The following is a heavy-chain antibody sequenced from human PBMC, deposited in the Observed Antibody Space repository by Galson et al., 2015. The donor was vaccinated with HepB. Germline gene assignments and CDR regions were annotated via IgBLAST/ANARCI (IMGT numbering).Heavy chain of an antibody. CDR2: IKSKTDGGTT. J-gene: IGHJ4*02. CDR1: GFTFSNAW. D-gene: IGHD3-9*01. CDR3: TTLGLRYFDWLLYEGGY. Sequence: SLRLSCAASGFTFSNAWMNWVRQAPGKGLEWVGRIKSKTDGGTTDYAAPVKGRFTIPRDDSKNTLYLQMNSLKTEDTAVYYCTTLGLRYFDWLLYEGGYWGQGTLVTVSS. V-gene: IGHV3-15*07.